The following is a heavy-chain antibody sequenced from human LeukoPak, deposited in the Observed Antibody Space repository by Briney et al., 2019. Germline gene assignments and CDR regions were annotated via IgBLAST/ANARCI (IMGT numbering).Heavy chain of an antibody. CDR1: GYTFTSYY. J-gene: IGHJ5*02. D-gene: IGHD3-9*01. CDR3: ARGGSTFDWFPWGWFDP. CDR2: INPSGGST. V-gene: IGHV1-46*01. Sequence: ASVKVSCKASGYTFTSYYMHWVRQAPGQGLEWMEIINPSGGSTSYAQKFQGRVTMTRDTSTSTVCMELSSLRSEDTAVYYCARGGSTFDWFPWGWFDPWGQGTLVTVSS.